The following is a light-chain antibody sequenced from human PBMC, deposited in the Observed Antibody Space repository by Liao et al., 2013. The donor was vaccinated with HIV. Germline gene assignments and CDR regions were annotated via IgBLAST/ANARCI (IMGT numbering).Light chain of an antibody. V-gene: IGLV3-1*01. J-gene: IGLJ1*01. CDR3: LAWDLSTEV. CDR1: KLGDKY. CDR2: QDS. Sequence: SSELTQPPSVSVSPGQTASITCSGDKLGDKYACWYQQKPGQSPVLVIYQDSKRPSGIPERFSGSISGNTATLTISGAQPMDEADYYCLAWDLSTEVFGTGTWVTVL.